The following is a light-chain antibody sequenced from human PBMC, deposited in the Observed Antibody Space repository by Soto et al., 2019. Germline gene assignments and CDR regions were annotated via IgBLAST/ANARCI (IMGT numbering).Light chain of an antibody. CDR1: QNLRSS. CDR2: GAS. J-gene: IGKJ1*01. V-gene: IGKV3-20*01. Sequence: VMTQSPATLSVSPGERATLSCRASQNLRSSLAWYQQKPGQAPRLLIYGASIRATGIPDRFSGSGSGTDFTLTISRLEPEDFAVYYCQQYGSSPWTFGQGTKVDIK. CDR3: QQYGSSPWT.